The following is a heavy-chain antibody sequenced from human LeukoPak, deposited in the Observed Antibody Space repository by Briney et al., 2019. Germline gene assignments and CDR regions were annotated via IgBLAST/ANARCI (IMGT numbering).Heavy chain of an antibody. CDR1: GYTFTAYF. CDR3: ARTPTPGYDYYYYMDV. J-gene: IGHJ6*03. D-gene: IGHD3-16*01. Sequence: ASVKVSCKASGYTFTAYFIHWVRQAPGQGLEWMGWINPNSGDTHYAQKFQGRVFMTRDTSISTVYMELSRLTSDDTAVYYCARTPTPGYDYYYYMDVWGKGTTVTVSS. V-gene: IGHV1-2*02. CDR2: INPNSGDT.